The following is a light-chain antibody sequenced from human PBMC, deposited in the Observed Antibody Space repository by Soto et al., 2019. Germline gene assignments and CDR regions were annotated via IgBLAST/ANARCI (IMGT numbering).Light chain of an antibody. CDR1: QAINIW. J-gene: IGKJ1*01. CDR3: QHYNSYSEA. CDR2: NAS. V-gene: IGKV1-5*03. Sequence: IHMTHSPSTLSGSVLYRVTITFRASQAINIWLAWYQQKPGKAPMLLIYNASTLKSGVPSRFSGSGSGTDFTLTISSLQPDDFATYYCQHYNSYSEAFGQGTKVDNK.